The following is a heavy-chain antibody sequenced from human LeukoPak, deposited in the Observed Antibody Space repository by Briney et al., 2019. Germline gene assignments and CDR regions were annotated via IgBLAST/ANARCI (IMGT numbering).Heavy chain of an antibody. D-gene: IGHD3-10*01. CDR3: ASSINPFVHHDY. Sequence: PGGSLRPSCVASGFTFSNYAMHWVRQAPGKGLEWVAVISYDGSNKYYADSVKGRFTISRDNSKNTLYLQMNSLRAEDTAVYYCASSINPFVHHDYWGQGTLVTVSS. CDR1: GFTFSNYA. V-gene: IGHV3-30-3*01. CDR2: ISYDGSNK. J-gene: IGHJ4*02.